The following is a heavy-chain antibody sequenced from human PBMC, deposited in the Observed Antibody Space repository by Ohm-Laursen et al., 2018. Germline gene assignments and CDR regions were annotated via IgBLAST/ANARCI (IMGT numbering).Heavy chain of an antibody. D-gene: IGHD3-22*01. Sequence: SLRLSCTASGFTFSSYSMNWVRQAPGKGLEWVSSISSSSSYIYYADSVKGRFTISRDSAKNSLYLQMNSLRAEDTAVYYCARGPKDSSGYYFGRSNWGQGTLVTVSS. CDR1: GFTFSSYS. CDR3: ARGPKDSSGYYFGRSN. V-gene: IGHV3-21*01. J-gene: IGHJ4*02. CDR2: ISSSSSYI.